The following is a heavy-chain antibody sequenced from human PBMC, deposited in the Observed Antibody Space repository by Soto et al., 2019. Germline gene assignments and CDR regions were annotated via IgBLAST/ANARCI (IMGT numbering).Heavy chain of an antibody. D-gene: IGHD3-16*01. CDR2: IHAGGDKT. CDR3: ARDFVKFGMDV. J-gene: IGHJ6*02. Sequence: QVQFVQSGAEVKEPGASVRVSCKASGSTFSATTLHWVRQAPGQRPEWRECIHAGGDKTEYLQKFQDRFTITRDPSATLVYMDLRSLRSEDTALYYCARDFVKFGMDVWGQGTTVTVSS. V-gene: IGHV1-3*01. CDR1: GSTFSATT.